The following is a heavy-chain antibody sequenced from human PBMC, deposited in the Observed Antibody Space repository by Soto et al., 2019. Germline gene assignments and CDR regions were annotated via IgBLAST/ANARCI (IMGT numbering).Heavy chain of an antibody. CDR3: EAGGTTSILG. D-gene: IGHD4-17*01. CDR1: GFTFTSSA. CDR2: IVVGSGNT. Sequence: QMQLVQSGPEVKKPGTSVKVSCKASGFTFTSSAVQWVRQARGQRLEWIGWIVVGSGNTNYAQKFQERVTITRDMSTSTAYMELSSMSSEDTAVYYCEAGGTTSILGWGQGTLVTVSS. V-gene: IGHV1-58*01. J-gene: IGHJ4*02.